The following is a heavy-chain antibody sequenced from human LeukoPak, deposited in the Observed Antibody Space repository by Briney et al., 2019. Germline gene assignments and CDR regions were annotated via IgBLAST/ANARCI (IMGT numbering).Heavy chain of an antibody. CDR1: GGSISSYY. CDR2: IHYSGST. V-gene: IGHV4-59*01. CDR3: ARGGDYGDLRYFDY. J-gene: IGHJ4*02. D-gene: IGHD4-17*01. Sequence: PSETLSLTCTVSGGSISSYYWSWIRQPPGKGLEWIGYIHYSGSTNYNPSLKSRVTFSVDTSKNQFSLKLNSVTAADTAVYYCARGGDYGDLRYFDYWGQGTLVTVSS.